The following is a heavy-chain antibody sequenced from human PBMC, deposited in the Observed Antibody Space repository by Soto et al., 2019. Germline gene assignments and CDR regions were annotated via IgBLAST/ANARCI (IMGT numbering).Heavy chain of an antibody. CDR3: ASGPSSVYGMDV. J-gene: IGHJ6*02. V-gene: IGHV4-31*03. CDR2: IYYSGST. Sequence: SETLSLTCTVSGGSISSGGYYWSWIRQHPGKGLEWIGYIYYSGSTYYNPSLKSRVTISVDTSKNQFSLKLSSVTAADTAVYYCASGPSSVYGMDVWGQGTTVTVSS. CDR1: GGSISSGGYY.